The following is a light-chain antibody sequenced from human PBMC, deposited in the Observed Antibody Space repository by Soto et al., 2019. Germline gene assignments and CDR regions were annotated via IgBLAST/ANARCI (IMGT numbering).Light chain of an antibody. CDR1: QSVSSN. V-gene: IGKV3-15*01. CDR3: QQYNNSPIT. J-gene: IGKJ5*01. CDR2: GAS. Sequence: EIVMTQSPATLSVSPGERATLSCRASQSVSSNLAWYQQKPGQAPRLLIYGASTRATGIPARFSGSGSGTEFTLTISSLQSEDLAVYYCQQYNNSPITFGQGTRLEIK.